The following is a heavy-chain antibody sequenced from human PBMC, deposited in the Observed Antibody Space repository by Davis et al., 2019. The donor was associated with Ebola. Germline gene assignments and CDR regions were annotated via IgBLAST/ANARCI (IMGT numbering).Heavy chain of an antibody. J-gene: IGHJ6*02. V-gene: IGHV3-30*18. CDR2: ISYDGSNK. CDR3: AKDFHLYSSGWYGYYYYYGMDV. CDR1: GFTFSSYG. Sequence: GESLKISCAASGFTFSSYGMHWVRQAPGKGLEWVAVISYDGSNKYYADSVKGRFTISRDNSKNTLYLQMNSLRAEDTAVYYCAKDFHLYSSGWYGYYYYYGMDVWGQGTTVTVSS. D-gene: IGHD6-19*01.